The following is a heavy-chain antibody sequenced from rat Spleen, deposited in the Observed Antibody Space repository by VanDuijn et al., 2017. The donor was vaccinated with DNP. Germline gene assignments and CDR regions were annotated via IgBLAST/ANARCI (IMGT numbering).Heavy chain of an antibody. CDR3: ARWTRYFDY. V-gene: IGHV3-1*01. CDR1: GYSIIGNY. D-gene: IGHD1-7*01. Sequence: EVQLQESGPGLVQPSQSLSLTCSVTGYSIIGNYWGWSGKFPGTKMEWIGHISYSGSTNYNPSLRSRISITRDTSKNHFFLHLNSVTTEDTATYYCARWTRYFDYWGQGVMVTVSS. CDR2: ISYSGST. J-gene: IGHJ2*01.